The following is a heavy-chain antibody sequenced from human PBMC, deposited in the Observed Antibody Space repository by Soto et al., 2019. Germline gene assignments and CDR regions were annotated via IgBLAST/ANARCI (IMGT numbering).Heavy chain of an antibody. CDR2: ISGAAGST. J-gene: IGHJ4*02. V-gene: IGHV3-23*01. CDR1: GFTFSSYA. Sequence: EVQLLESGGGLVQPGGSLRLSCAASGFTFSSYAMSWVRQAPGKGLEWVSGISGAAGSTYYADSVKGRFTVSSDHSENTLYPPMTSLRADDTAVYYCAKTSHSSSSSSLDYWGQVTLVTVSS. CDR3: AKTSHSSSSSSLDY. D-gene: IGHD2-15*01.